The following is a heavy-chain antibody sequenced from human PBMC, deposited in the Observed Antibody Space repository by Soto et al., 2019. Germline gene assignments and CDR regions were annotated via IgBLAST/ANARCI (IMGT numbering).Heavy chain of an antibody. CDR1: GFTFTSSA. V-gene: IGHV1-58*01. J-gene: IGHJ5*02. CDR3: AIDLDLYHDFWSGYYEIALPTVAP. CDR2: IVVGSGNT. D-gene: IGHD3-3*01. Sequence: QMQLVQSGPEVKKPGTSVKVSCKASGFTFTSSAVQWVRQARGQRLEWIGWIVVGSGNTNYAQKFQERVTITRDMSTSTAYMELSSLRSEDTAVYYCAIDLDLYHDFWSGYYEIALPTVAPWGQGTLVTVSS.